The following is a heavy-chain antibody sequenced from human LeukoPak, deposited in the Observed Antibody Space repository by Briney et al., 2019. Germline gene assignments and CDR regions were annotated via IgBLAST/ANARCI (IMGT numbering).Heavy chain of an antibody. CDR2: IRSKAYGGTT. V-gene: IGHV3-49*03. J-gene: IGHJ4*02. CDR1: GFTFGDYA. CDR3: TRAGDYSSDFDY. D-gene: IGHD4-11*01. Sequence: GGSLRLSCTASGFTFGDYAMSWFRQAPGKGLEWVGFIRSKAYGGTTEYAASVKGRFTTSRDDSKSIAYLQMNSLKTEDTAVYYCTRAGDYSSDFDYWGQGTLVTVSS.